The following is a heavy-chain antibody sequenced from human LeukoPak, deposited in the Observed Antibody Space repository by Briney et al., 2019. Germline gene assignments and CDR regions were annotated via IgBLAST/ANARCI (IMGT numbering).Heavy chain of an antibody. Sequence: GGSLRLSCAASGFTFSGYSMTWVRQAPGKGLEWLSYISSSSSTIYYADSVKGRVTISRDNAKNSLYLQMNSLRAEDTAVYYCARVRGSYSADYWGQGSLVTVSS. J-gene: IGHJ4*02. CDR1: GFTFSGYS. CDR3: ARVRGSYSADY. CDR2: ISSSSSTI. D-gene: IGHD1-26*01. V-gene: IGHV3-48*04.